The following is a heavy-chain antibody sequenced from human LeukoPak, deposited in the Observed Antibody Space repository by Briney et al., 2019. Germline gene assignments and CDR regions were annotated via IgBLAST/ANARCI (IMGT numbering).Heavy chain of an antibody. D-gene: IGHD3-22*01. CDR2: IYSGGST. J-gene: IGHJ4*02. V-gene: IGHV3-53*01. CDR3: AKPYYYDSSGYSG. Sequence: GGSLRLSCAASGFTVSSNYMSWVRQAPGKGLEWVSVIYSGGSTYYADSVKGRFTISRDNSKNTLYLQMNSLRAEDTAVYYCAKPYYYDSSGYSGWGQGTLVTVSS. CDR1: GFTVSSNY.